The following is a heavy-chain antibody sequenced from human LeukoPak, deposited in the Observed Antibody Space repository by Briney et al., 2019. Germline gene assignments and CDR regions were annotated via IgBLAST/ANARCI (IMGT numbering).Heavy chain of an antibody. J-gene: IGHJ4*02. Sequence: GGSLRLSCAASGFTFSSYAMSWVRQAPGKGLEWVSAISGSGGSTYPADSVKGRFTISRDNSKNPLYLQMNSLRAEDTAVYYCANSQKPPYDYVWGSYRSLRFDYWGQGTLVTVSS. V-gene: IGHV3-23*01. CDR3: ANSQKPPYDYVWGSYRSLRFDY. CDR1: GFTFSSYA. D-gene: IGHD3-16*02. CDR2: ISGSGGST.